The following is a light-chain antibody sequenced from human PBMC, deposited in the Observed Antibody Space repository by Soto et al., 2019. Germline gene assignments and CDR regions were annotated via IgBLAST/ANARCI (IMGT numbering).Light chain of an antibody. CDR2: ASF. J-gene: IGKJ2*01. CDR3: QQSYNTPYT. Sequence: DIQMTQSPSSLSVSVGDRVTITCRASRSISSYLNWYQQKPGKAPELLIYASFNLQSGVPSRFSGSGSATDFTLTISSLQPEDFATYYCQQSYNTPYTSGQGTKLEIK. CDR1: RSISSY. V-gene: IGKV1-39*01.